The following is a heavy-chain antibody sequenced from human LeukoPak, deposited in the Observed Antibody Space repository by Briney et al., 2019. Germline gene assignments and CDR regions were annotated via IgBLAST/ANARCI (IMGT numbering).Heavy chain of an antibody. CDR1: GSTFSSYW. J-gene: IGHJ6*02. Sequence: GGSLRLSCAASGSTFSSYWMSWVRQAPGKGLEWVANIKQDGSEKYYVDSVKGRFTISRDNAKNSLYLQMNSLRAEDTAVYYCARDYDILTGPYYYYYYGMDVWGQGTTVTVSS. V-gene: IGHV3-7*01. D-gene: IGHD3-9*01. CDR3: ARDYDILTGPYYYYYYGMDV. CDR2: IKQDGSEK.